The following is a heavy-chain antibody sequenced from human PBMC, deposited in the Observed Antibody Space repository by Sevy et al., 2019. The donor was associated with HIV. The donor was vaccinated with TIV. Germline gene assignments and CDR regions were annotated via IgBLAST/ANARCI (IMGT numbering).Heavy chain of an antibody. CDR2: IRSKAYGGTT. CDR3: TRAEEWPGVVAATFDY. J-gene: IGHJ4*02. Sequence: GGSLRLSCTASGFTFGDYAMSWFRQAPGKGLEWVGFIRSKAYGGTTEYAASVKGRFTISRDDSKSIAYLQMNSLKTEDTAVYYCTRAEEWPGVVAATFDYWGQGTLVTVSS. V-gene: IGHV3-49*03. D-gene: IGHD2-15*01. CDR1: GFTFGDYA.